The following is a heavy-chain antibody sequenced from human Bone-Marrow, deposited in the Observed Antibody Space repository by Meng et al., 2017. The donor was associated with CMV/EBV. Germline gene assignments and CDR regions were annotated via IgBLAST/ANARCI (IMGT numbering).Heavy chain of an antibody. CDR3: AKKLVSSSGYYYPSY. CDR1: GFTFSDYG. V-gene: IGHV3-23*01. CDR2: VSGNGGRT. D-gene: IGHD3-22*01. J-gene: IGHJ4*02. Sequence: GGSLRLSCAASGFTFSDYGMNWVRQAPGKGLEWVSTVSGNGGRTDYADSVKGRFTISRDNSKNTLYLQMNSLRAEDTAVYYCAKKLVSSSGYYYPSYWGQGTLVTVSS.